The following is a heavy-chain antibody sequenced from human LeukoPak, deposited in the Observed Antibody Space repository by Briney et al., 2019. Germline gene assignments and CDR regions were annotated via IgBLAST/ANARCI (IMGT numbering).Heavy chain of an antibody. CDR3: ARHTFYYYDSSGYYERPFDY. Sequence: NPSETLSLTCTVSGGSMSTYHWSWIRQPAGKGLEWIARIYSSGSTYYNPSLKSRVTISVDTSKNQFSLKLRSVPAADTAVYYCARHTFYYYDSSGYYERPFDYWGQGTLVTVSS. CDR1: GGSMSTYH. V-gene: IGHV4-59*05. CDR2: IYSSGST. D-gene: IGHD3-22*01. J-gene: IGHJ4*02.